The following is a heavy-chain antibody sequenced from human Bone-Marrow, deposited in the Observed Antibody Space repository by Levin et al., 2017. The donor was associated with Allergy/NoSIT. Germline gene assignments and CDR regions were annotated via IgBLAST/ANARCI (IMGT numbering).Heavy chain of an antibody. D-gene: IGHD2-2*01. V-gene: IGHV1-18*01. J-gene: IGHJ6*03. Sequence: ASVKVSCKASGYTFTTYGISWVRQAPGQGLEWMGWISAYNGNTDYAQNLQGRVTMTTDPSASIAYMELRSLRSDDTAVYYCARSSLLCTSASCYSPRYYYYMDVWGRGTTVTVSS. CDR3: ARSSLLCTSASCYSPRYYYYMDV. CDR1: GYTFTTYG. CDR2: ISAYNGNT.